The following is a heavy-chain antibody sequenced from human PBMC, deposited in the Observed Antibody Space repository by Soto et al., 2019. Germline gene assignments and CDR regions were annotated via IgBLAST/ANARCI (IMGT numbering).Heavy chain of an antibody. CDR3: ARDGGRHSGGIDY. CDR1: GGTFSSYS. J-gene: IGHJ4*02. V-gene: IGHV1-69*01. Sequence: QVQLVQSGAEVKKPGSSVKVSCKASGGTFSSYSINWVRQAPGQGLEWMGEIIPIFGTANYAQKFQGRVMNTADESTSTAYMELSSLRSEDTAVYYCARDGGRHSGGIDYWGQGTLVTVSS. D-gene: IGHD1-26*01. CDR2: IIPIFGTA.